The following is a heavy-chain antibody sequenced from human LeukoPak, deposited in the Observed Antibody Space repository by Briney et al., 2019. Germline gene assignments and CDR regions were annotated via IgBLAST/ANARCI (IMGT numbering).Heavy chain of an antibody. CDR3: ARGLMNYYFDS. CDR2: IYYTSIT. Sequence: SETLSLTRTVSDYSFNSGYYWAWIRQPPGKGMEWIGYIYYTSITTYSPSVRSRVTISVDTSKNQFSLKLTSLTAADTAVYYCARGLMNYYFDSWGQGTLVTVSS. V-gene: IGHV4-38-2*02. CDR1: DYSFNSGYY. J-gene: IGHJ4*02.